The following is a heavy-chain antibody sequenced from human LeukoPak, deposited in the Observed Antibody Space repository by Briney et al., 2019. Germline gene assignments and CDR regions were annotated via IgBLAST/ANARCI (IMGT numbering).Heavy chain of an antibody. J-gene: IGHJ5*02. V-gene: IGHV4-30-2*01. CDR1: GGSISSGGHS. CDR2: ISHSGST. Sequence: KSPQTLSLTCAVSGGSISSGGHSWSWIRQPPGKGLEWIGYISHSGSTYYNPSLKSRVTISVDRSKNQFSLKLSSVTAADTAVYYCARGFKRYYYDSSGANWFDPWGQGTLVTVSS. D-gene: IGHD3-22*01. CDR3: ARGFKRYYYDSSGANWFDP.